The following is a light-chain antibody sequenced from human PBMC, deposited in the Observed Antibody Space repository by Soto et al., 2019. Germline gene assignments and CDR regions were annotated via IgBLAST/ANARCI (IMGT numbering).Light chain of an antibody. Sequence: QSALTQPASVSGSPGQSITISCTGTSSDVGGYNLVSWYQQHPDKAPKLMIYEGSKRPSGVSNRFSGSKSGNTASLTISGLQGEDEADYYCCSFAGSSWVFGGGTKLTVL. V-gene: IGLV2-23*01. CDR2: EGS. CDR1: SSDVGGYNL. CDR3: CSFAGSSWV. J-gene: IGLJ3*02.